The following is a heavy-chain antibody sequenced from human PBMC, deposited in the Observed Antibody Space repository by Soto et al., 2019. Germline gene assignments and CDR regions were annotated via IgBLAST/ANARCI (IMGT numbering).Heavy chain of an antibody. CDR3: ARISGGSPYYYAMDV. J-gene: IGHJ6*02. CDR1: GFSLTNNKMG. Sequence: QVTLKESGPVLVKPTETLTLTCTVSGFSLTNNKMGVSWIRQPPGKALEWLANIFSSDEKSYSTSLKSRVTISQDTSKSQVVLKVTNMDPVDTATYYGARISGGSPYYYAMDVWGQGTTVTVSS. D-gene: IGHD3-10*01. CDR2: IFSSDEK. V-gene: IGHV2-26*01.